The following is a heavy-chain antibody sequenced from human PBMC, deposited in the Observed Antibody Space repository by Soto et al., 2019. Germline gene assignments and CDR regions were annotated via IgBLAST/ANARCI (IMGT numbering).Heavy chain of an antibody. CDR1: GFTFRSFT. V-gene: IGHV3-21*01. J-gene: IGHJ5*02. CDR2: ISSNSAYI. Sequence: GSLRLSCAASGFTFRSFTMNWVRQAPGKGLEWVSTISSNSAYIYYTDALRGRFTISRDNAKNSPHLQMNSLRAEDTAVYYCTRDASRDSSARGWFDPWGPGTLVTVSS. CDR3: TRDASRDSSARGWFDP. D-gene: IGHD6-13*01.